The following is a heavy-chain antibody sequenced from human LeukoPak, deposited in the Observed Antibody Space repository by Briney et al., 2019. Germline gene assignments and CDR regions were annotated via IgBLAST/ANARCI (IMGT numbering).Heavy chain of an antibody. J-gene: IGHJ4*02. Sequence: GGSLRLSCAASGFTFSSYGMHWVRQAPGKGLEWVAVIWYDGSNKYYADSVKGRFTISRDNSKNTLYLQMNSLRAEDTAVYYCARDSFVDTAMVPFGYWGQGTLVTVSS. D-gene: IGHD5-18*01. CDR2: IWYDGSNK. CDR1: GFTFSSYG. V-gene: IGHV3-33*01. CDR3: ARDSFVDTAMVPFGY.